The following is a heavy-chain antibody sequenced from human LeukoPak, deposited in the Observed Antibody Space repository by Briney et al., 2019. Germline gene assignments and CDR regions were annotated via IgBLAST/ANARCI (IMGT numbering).Heavy chain of an antibody. CDR1: GFTFSRSA. CDR3: AKNRGGSYYSGSDY. J-gene: IGHJ4*02. Sequence: GGSLRLSCAASGFTFSRSAMTWVRQTPGKGLDWVSSISSSGNTYYADSVKGRFIISRDNSKNMLYLQMNSLRAEDTAVYYCAKNRGGSYYSGSDYRGQGTLVTVSS. CDR2: ISSSGNT. D-gene: IGHD1-26*01. V-gene: IGHV3-23*01.